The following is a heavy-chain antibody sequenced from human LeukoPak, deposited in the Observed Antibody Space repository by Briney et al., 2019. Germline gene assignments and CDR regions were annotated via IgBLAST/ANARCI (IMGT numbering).Heavy chain of an antibody. J-gene: IGHJ5*02. Sequence: PGGSLRLSCAASGFTFNDYAMTWVRHAPGKGLEWVASIHHFGISKYYADSVKGRFTISRDNAKKSLYLEMNNLRAEDTAVYYCATDGAGFDTWGQGVLVTVSS. V-gene: IGHV3-23*01. CDR3: ATDGAGFDT. CDR1: GFTFNDYA. CDR2: IHHFGISK.